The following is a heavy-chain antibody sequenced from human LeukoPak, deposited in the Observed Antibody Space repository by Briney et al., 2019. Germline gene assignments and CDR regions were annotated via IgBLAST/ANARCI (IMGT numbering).Heavy chain of an antibody. CDR1: GGSISSYY. D-gene: IGHD3-22*01. V-gene: IGHV4-59*01. CDR3: ARDGFYDSSGYYYNWVFDY. CDR2: IYYSGST. Sequence: SETLSLTCTVSGGSISSYYWSWIRQPPGKGLEWIGYIYYSGSTNYNPSLKSRVTISVDTSKNQFSLKLSSVTAADTAVYYCARDGFYDSSGYYYNWVFDYWGQGTLVTVSS. J-gene: IGHJ4*02.